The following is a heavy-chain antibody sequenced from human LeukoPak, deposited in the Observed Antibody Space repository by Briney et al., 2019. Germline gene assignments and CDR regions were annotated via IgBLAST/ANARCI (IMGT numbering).Heavy chain of an antibody. Sequence: PGGSLRLSCEASGFTFSSYWMTWVRQAPGKGLEWVAFIRYDGSNKYYADSVKGRFTISRDNSKNTLYLQMNSLRAEDTAVYYCAKGTLGADRGGYSLYYYYMDVWGKGTTVTVSS. V-gene: IGHV3-30*02. CDR2: IRYDGSNK. CDR3: AKGTLGADRGGYSLYYYYMDV. J-gene: IGHJ6*03. D-gene: IGHD5-18*01. CDR1: GFTFSSYW.